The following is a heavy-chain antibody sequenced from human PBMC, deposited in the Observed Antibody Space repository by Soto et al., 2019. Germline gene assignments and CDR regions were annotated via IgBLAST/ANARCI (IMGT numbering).Heavy chain of an antibody. J-gene: IGHJ6*02. CDR2: ISYDGSNK. V-gene: IGHV3-30*18. Sequence: GGSLRLSCAASGFTFSSYGMHWVRQAPGKGLGWVAVISYDGSNKYYADSVKGRFTISRDNSKNTLYLQMNSLRAEDTAVYYCAKSNQQYSSSWYPMVYYYCYGMDVWGQGTTVTVSS. CDR1: GFTFSSYG. CDR3: AKSNQQYSSSWYPMVYYYCYGMDV. D-gene: IGHD6-13*01.